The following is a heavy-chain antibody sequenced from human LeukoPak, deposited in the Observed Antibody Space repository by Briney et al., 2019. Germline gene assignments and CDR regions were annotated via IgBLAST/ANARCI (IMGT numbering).Heavy chain of an antibody. CDR2: IYSGGST. V-gene: IGHV3-53*01. Sequence: QPGGSLRLSCAASGFIVSSNYMSWVRQAPGKGLEWDSVIYSGGSTYYADSVKGRFTISRDNSKNTLYLKMNSLRAEDTAVYYCARSPWGITMIAEAWGQGTLVTVSS. CDR3: ARSPWGITMIAEA. CDR1: GFIVSSNY. D-gene: IGHD3-22*01. J-gene: IGHJ5*02.